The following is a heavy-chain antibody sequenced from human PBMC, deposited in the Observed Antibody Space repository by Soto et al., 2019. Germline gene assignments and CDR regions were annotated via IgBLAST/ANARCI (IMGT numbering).Heavy chain of an antibody. D-gene: IGHD2-15*01. CDR2: IWYDGSNK. Sequence: QVQLVESGGGVVQPGRSLRLSCAASGFIFNDYGMHWVRQAPGKGLEWVAVIWYDGSNKYYADSVKGRFTFSGDNAKNTMSIQMNSRRVDDTAVYYCARWGCSGSNCHLNHRSFDLWVQGTLVTVS. CDR1: GFIFNDYG. J-gene: IGHJ1*01. V-gene: IGHV3-33*03. CDR3: ARWGCSGSNCHLNHRSFDL.